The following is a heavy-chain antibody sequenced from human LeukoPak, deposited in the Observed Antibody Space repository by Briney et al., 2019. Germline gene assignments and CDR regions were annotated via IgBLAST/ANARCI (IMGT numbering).Heavy chain of an antibody. CDR1: GGSISSYY. V-gene: IGHV4-59*01. CDR2: IYYSGST. CDR3: ARRSSPYCSSTSCYEGVWFDP. Sequence: PSETLSLTCTVSGGSISSYYWSWIREPPGKGLEWIGYIYYSGSTNYNPSLKSRVTISVDTSKNQFSLKLSSVTAADTAVYYCARRSSPYCSSTSCYEGVWFDPWGQGTLVTVSS. J-gene: IGHJ5*02. D-gene: IGHD2-2*01.